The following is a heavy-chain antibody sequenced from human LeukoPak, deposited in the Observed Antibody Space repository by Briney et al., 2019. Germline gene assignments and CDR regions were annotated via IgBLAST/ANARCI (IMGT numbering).Heavy chain of an antibody. J-gene: IGHJ4*02. CDR1: GFTFSSYS. CDR2: ISSSSSYI. CDR3: ARAVRVSNGALDY. V-gene: IGHV3-21*01. Sequence: GGSLRLSCAASGFTFSSYSMNWVRQAPGKGLEWVSSISSSSSYIYYADSVKGRFTISRDNAKNSLYLQMSSLRAEDTAVYYCARAVRVSNGALDYWGQGTLVTVSS. D-gene: IGHD5/OR15-5a*01.